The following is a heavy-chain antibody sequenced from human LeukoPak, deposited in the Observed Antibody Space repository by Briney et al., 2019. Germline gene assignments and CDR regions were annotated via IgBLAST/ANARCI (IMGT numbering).Heavy chain of an antibody. V-gene: IGHV3-66*04. D-gene: IGHD2-21*01. J-gene: IGHJ4*02. CDR1: GFIFSRYY. Sequence: QAGGSLRLSCTASGFIFSRYYMRWVRQAPGKGVEWLSVLFSRGDTYYADSVKDRFGVSRDSSSETLFLQMNSLRVDDTAVYYCARQGFDSGFDYWGQGTLVTVSS. CDR3: ARQGFDSGFDY. CDR2: LFSRGDT.